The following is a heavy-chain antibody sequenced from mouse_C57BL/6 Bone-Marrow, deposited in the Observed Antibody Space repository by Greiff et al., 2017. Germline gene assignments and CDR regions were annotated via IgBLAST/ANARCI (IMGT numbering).Heavy chain of an antibody. Sequence: QVQLQQPGAELVMPGASVKLSCKASGYTFTSYWMHWVKQRPGQGLEWIGEFDPYDSYTNYNQKFKGKSTLTVDKSSSTAYMQLSSLTSEDSAVYYCARNSSGTLDYWGQGTSVTVSS. D-gene: IGHD3-2*02. CDR2: FDPYDSYT. CDR1: GYTFTSYW. J-gene: IGHJ4*01. CDR3: ARNSSGTLDY. V-gene: IGHV1-69*01.